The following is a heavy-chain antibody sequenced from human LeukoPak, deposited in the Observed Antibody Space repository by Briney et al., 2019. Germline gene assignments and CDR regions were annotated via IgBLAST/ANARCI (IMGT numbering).Heavy chain of an antibody. Sequence: SETLSLTCTVSGGSISTTNYYWGWIRQPPGKGLEWIGSVYYSGSTYYNPSLKSRVTISVETSKNQCSLNLSSVTAADTAVYYCAKHDGGYDWGPFHSWGQGTLVTVSS. CDR1: GGSISTTNYY. CDR3: AKHDGGYDWGPFHS. D-gene: IGHD5-12*01. V-gene: IGHV4-39*01. J-gene: IGHJ4*02. CDR2: VYYSGST.